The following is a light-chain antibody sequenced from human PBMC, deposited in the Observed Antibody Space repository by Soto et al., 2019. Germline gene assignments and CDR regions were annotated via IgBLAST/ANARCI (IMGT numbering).Light chain of an antibody. CDR2: GAS. J-gene: IGKJ3*01. Sequence: EIVLPQAQGTLSLAPRVRATLSCRASQSVSSGYLAWYQQKPGQAPRLLIYGASIRATGIPDRFSGSGSGTDFTLTISRLEPEAGAVDFCQPYGYSPFTFGHGTKVYLK. CDR1: QSVSSGY. V-gene: IGKV3-20*01. CDR3: QPYGYSPFT.